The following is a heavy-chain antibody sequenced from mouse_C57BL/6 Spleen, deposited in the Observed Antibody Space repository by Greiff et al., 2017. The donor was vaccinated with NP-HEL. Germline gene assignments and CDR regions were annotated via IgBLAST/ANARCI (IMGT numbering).Heavy chain of an antibody. J-gene: IGHJ3*01. Sequence: QVQLQQSGAELVKPGASVKISCKASGYAFSSYWMNWVKQRPGKGLEWIGQIYPGDGDTNYNGKFKGKATLTADKSSSTAYMQLSSLTSEDSAVYFCARSQRYYYGSSEFAYWGQGTLVTVSA. CDR3: ARSQRYYYGSSEFAY. D-gene: IGHD1-1*01. CDR1: GYAFSSYW. V-gene: IGHV1-80*01. CDR2: IYPGDGDT.